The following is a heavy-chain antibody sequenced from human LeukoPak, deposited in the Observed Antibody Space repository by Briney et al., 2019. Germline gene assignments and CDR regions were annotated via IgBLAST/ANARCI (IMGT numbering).Heavy chain of an antibody. CDR2: ISNDGSIT. V-gene: IGHV3-30*18. D-gene: IGHD4-11*01. CDR1: GFSFGSYG. J-gene: IGHJ4*02. Sequence: GGSLRLSCAASGFSFGSYGMHWVRQAPGKGLEWVAVISNDGSITKYGDSVRGRFTISRDNSKNTPYVQMNSLRTDDAAVYYCAKSKSPYPMDYIFDFWGQGTRVTVSS. CDR3: AKSKSPYPMDYIFDF.